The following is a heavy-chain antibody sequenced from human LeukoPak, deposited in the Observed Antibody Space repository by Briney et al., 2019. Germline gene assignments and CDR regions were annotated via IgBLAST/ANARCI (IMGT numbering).Heavy chain of an antibody. CDR1: GDSVSSNSTA. Sequence: SQTLSLTCVISGDSVSSNSTACNWIRQSPSRGLGWLGRTYYRSKWYNDYAVSVKSRITINPDTSKNQFSLQLNSVTPEDTAVYYCARGGQGDGYSADEAFDFWGQGTMVTVS. V-gene: IGHV6-1*01. CDR2: TYYRSKWYN. CDR3: ARGGQGDGYSADEAFDF. J-gene: IGHJ3*01. D-gene: IGHD5-24*01.